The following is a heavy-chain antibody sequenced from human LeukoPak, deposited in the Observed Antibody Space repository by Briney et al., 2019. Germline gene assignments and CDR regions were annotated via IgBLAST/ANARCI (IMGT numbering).Heavy chain of an antibody. D-gene: IGHD6-25*01. CDR3: ARYTSGGWLDP. Sequence: GGSLRLSCAASGFTFSSYSMNWVRQAPGKGLEWVANIKQDGSEKYYVDSVKGRFTISRDNAKNSLYLQMNSLRAEDTAVYYCARYTSGGWLDPWGQGILVTVSS. CDR2: IKQDGSEK. J-gene: IGHJ5*02. V-gene: IGHV3-7*01. CDR1: GFTFSSYS.